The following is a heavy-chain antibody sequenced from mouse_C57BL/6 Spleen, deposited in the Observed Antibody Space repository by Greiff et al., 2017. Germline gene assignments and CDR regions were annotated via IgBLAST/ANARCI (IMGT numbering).Heavy chain of an antibody. CDR1: GYTFTDYY. Sequence: VQLKESGPVLVKPGASVKMSCKASGYTFTDYYMNWVKQSHGKSLEWIGVINPYNGGTSYNQKFKGKATLTVDKSSSTAYMELNSLTSEDSAVYYCARVWEGYYFDYWGQGTTLTVSS. J-gene: IGHJ2*01. CDR2: INPYNGGT. CDR3: ARVWEGYYFDY. V-gene: IGHV1-19*01. D-gene: IGHD4-1*01.